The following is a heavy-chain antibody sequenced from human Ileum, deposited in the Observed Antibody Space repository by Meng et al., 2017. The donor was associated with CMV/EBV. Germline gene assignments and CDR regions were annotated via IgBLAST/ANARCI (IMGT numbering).Heavy chain of an antibody. D-gene: IGHD2-2*01. V-gene: IGHV3-48*03. Sequence: GESLKISCAASGFTFSSYEMNWVRQAPGKGLEWVSYISSSGSTIYYADSVKGRFTISRDNAKNSLYLQMNSLRAEDTALYYCARVPYQLLPTYYDYGMDVWGQGTTVTVSS. CDR1: GFTFSSYE. CDR3: ARVPYQLLPTYYDYGMDV. J-gene: IGHJ6*02. CDR2: ISSSGSTI.